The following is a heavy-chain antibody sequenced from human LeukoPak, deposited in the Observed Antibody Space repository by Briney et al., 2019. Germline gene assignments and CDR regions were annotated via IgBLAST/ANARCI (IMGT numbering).Heavy chain of an antibody. CDR2: IYYSGST. D-gene: IGHD5-18*01. Sequence: PSETLSLTCTVSGGSISSYYWSWIRQPPGKGLEWIGYIYYSGSTNYNPSLKSRVTISVDTSKNQFSLKLSSVTAADTAVYYCASVTPATYSYGPDYYYYAMDVWGQGTTVTVSS. V-gene: IGHV4-59*12. J-gene: IGHJ6*02. CDR3: ASVTPATYSYGPDYYYYAMDV. CDR1: GGSISSYY.